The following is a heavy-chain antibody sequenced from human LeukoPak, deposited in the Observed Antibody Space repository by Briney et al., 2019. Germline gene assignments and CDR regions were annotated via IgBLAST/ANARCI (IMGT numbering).Heavy chain of an antibody. Sequence: SETLSLTCTVSGGSISSYYWSWIRQPPGKGLEWIGYIYYSGSTNYNPSLKSRVTISVDTSKNQFSLKLSSVTAADTAVYYCARDNYGGTNDYHFDYWGQGTLVTVSS. CDR1: GGSISSYY. D-gene: IGHD4-23*01. V-gene: IGHV4-59*01. CDR2: IYYSGST. CDR3: ARDNYGGTNDYHFDY. J-gene: IGHJ4*02.